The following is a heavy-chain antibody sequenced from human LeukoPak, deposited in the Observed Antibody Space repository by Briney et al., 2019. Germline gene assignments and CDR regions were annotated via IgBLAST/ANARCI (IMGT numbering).Heavy chain of an antibody. Sequence: SETLSLTCTVSGGSISSYYWSWIRQPAGKGLEWIGRIYTSGSTNYNPSLKSRVNMSVDTSKNQFSLKLSSVTAADTAVYYCARDQTYYDSSGYSLYAFDIWGQGTMVTVSS. CDR3: ARDQTYYDSSGYSLYAFDI. J-gene: IGHJ3*02. CDR2: IYTSGST. CDR1: GGSISSYY. V-gene: IGHV4-4*07. D-gene: IGHD3-22*01.